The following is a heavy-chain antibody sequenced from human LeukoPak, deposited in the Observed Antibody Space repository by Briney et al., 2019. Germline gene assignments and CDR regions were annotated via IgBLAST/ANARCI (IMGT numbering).Heavy chain of an antibody. J-gene: IGHJ4*02. CDR1: GFTFSSFW. Sequence: GGSLRLSCAASGFTFSSFWMTWVRQAPGKGLEWVANIKQDGSEKYYVDSVKGRFIISRDNAKDSLYLQMNSLRVEDTAVYYCLRGDRRDYWGQGTLVTVSS. CDR3: LRGDRRDY. CDR2: IKQDGSEK. V-gene: IGHV3-7*01.